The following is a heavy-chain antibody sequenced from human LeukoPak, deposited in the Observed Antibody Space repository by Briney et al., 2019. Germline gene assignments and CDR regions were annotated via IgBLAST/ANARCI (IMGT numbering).Heavy chain of an antibody. J-gene: IGHJ4*02. V-gene: IGHV1-46*01. Sequence: ASVKVSCKASGYTFTSYYMHWVRQAPGQGLEWMGIINPSGGSTSYAQKFQGRVTMTRDMSTSTVYMELSSLRSEDTAVYYCARYHLTTPFDYWGQGTLVTVSS. CDR3: ARYHLTTPFDY. CDR2: INPSGGST. CDR1: GYTFTSYY. D-gene: IGHD2-2*01.